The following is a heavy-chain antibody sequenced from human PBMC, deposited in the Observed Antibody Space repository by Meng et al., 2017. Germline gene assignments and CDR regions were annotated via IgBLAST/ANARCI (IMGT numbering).Heavy chain of an antibody. D-gene: IGHD3-10*01. CDR1: ASALSTSGVG. Sequence: QTHLKVSGPTVVEHTPTLTLTCSFYASALSTSGVGVGWIRQPPGKALEWLGLIYWDDDKGYSPSLKRRLTITKDTSKNQVVLTMTNMDPVDTATYYCAHSYGSNFDYWGQGTLVTVSS. V-gene: IGHV2-5*02. J-gene: IGHJ4*02. CDR3: AHSYGSNFDY. CDR2: IYWDDDK.